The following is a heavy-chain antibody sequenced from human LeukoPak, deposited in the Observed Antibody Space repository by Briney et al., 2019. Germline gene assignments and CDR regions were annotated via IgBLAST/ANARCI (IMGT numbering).Heavy chain of an antibody. V-gene: IGHV3-30-3*01. CDR3: ARGWWLQLSLGLDY. CDR1: GFTFSSYA. Sequence: GGSLRLSCAASGFTFSSYAMHWVRQAPGKGLEWVAVISYDGSNKYYADSVKGRFTISRDNSKNTLYLQMNSRRAEDTAVYYCARGWWLQLSLGLDYWGQGTLVTVSS. J-gene: IGHJ4*02. D-gene: IGHD5-24*01. CDR2: ISYDGSNK.